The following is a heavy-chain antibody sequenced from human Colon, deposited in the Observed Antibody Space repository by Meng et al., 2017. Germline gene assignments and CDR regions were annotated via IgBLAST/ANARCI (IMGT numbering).Heavy chain of an antibody. CDR2: IFHSGST. CDR1: GGSINSSDW. D-gene: IGHD3-3*01. V-gene: IGHV4-4*02. Sequence: QVQLQESGPGLVKLSGTLSLTCDVSGGSINSSDWWSWVRQPPGKGLEWIAEIFHSGSTNYKSSLKSRATISVDRSKNQFSLKLNSVTAADTAVYYCAAIFGLGPGYWGQGTLVTVSS. CDR3: AAIFGLGPGY. J-gene: IGHJ4*02.